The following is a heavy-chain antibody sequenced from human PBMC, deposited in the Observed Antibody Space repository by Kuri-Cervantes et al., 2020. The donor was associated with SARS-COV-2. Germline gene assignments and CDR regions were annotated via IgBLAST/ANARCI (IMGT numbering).Heavy chain of an antibody. CDR1: GFTFSSYS. J-gene: IGHJ6*02. Sequence: GESLKISCAASGFTFSSYSMNWVRQAPGKGLEWVSYISSSSSTIYYADSVKGRFTISRDNAKNSLYLQMDSLRAEDTAVYYCARDWGIDFWNGYYTSYYYGMDVWGQGTTVTVSS. D-gene: IGHD3-3*01. CDR2: ISSSSSTI. CDR3: ARDWGIDFWNGYYTSYYYGMDV. V-gene: IGHV3-48*01.